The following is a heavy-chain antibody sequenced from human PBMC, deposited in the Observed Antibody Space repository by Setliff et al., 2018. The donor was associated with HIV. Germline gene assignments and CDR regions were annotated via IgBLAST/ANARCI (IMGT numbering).Heavy chain of an antibody. J-gene: IGHJ4*02. CDR3: ARLWSGELLPTDY. D-gene: IGHD3-10*01. CDR2: IYHSGIT. V-gene: IGHV4-38-2*01. CDR1: GYSISSGYY. Sequence: SETLSLTCGVSGYSISSGYYWGWIRQPPGKGLEWIGTIYHSGITYYNPSLKSRVTISVDTSKNQFSLRLSSVTAADTAVYYCARLWSGELLPTDYWGQGTLVTVSS.